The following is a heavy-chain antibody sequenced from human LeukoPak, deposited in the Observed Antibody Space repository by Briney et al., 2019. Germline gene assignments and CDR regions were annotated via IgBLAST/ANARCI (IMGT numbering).Heavy chain of an antibody. CDR2: INHSGST. D-gene: IGHD6-19*01. CDR1: GFTFRSYW. CDR3: ASRPCSGWYRCDYYYYGMDV. V-gene: IGHV4-34*01. Sequence: PGGSLRLSCEGSGFTFRSYWMSWIRQPPGKGLEWIGEINHSGSTNYNPSLKSRVTISVDTSKNQFSLKLSSVTAADTAVYYCASRPCSGWYRCDYYYYGMDVWGQGTTVTVSS. J-gene: IGHJ6*02.